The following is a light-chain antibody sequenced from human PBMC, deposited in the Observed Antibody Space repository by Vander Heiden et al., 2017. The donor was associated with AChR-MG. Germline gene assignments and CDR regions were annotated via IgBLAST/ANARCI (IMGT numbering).Light chain of an antibody. CDR2: GTN. CDR1: SVRSDY. Sequence: SSELTQDPAVSVALGQTVRITCQGDSVRSDYASWYQQKPGQAPVLVIYGTNNRPSGIPVRFSGASSGNTASLTITGAQAGDEADYYCNSRDSSGNHPVVFGGGIKLTVL. V-gene: IGLV3-19*01. J-gene: IGLJ2*01. CDR3: NSRDSSGNHPVV.